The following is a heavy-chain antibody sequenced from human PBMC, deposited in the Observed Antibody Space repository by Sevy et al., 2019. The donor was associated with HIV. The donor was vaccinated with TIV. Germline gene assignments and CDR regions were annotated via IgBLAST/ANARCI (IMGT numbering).Heavy chain of an antibody. J-gene: IGHJ3*02. V-gene: IGHV1-69*13. D-gene: IGHD3-9*01. CDR2: IIPIFATT. CDR3: ARDGHYDILTGYYLNAFDI. Sequence: ASVKVSCKASGGTFSSYAMSWVRQAPGQGLEWMGRIIPIFATTNYAQKFQGSVTITADESTSTAYMELSSLRSEDTAVYYCARDGHYDILTGYYLNAFDIWGQGTMVTVSS. CDR1: GGTFSSYA.